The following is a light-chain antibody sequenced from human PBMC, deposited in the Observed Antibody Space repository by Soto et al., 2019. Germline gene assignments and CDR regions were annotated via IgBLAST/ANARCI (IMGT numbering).Light chain of an antibody. J-gene: IGKJ2*01. V-gene: IGKV3-20*01. CDR1: QSVSSSY. CDR2: GAS. Sequence: EMVLTQSPGTLSLSPGERANLSCRASQSVSSSYLAWYQRKPGQAPRLLIYGASSRANGIPDRFSDSGSGTDFTLTISRLEPEDFAVYYCQPYGRSPYTFGQGTNLEIK. CDR3: QPYGRSPYT.